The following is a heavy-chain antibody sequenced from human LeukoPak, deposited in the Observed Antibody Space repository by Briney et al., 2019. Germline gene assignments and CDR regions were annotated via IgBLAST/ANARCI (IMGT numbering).Heavy chain of an antibody. J-gene: IGHJ4*02. D-gene: IGHD3-10*01. CDR3: ARGDYGSFDY. Sequence: ASVKVSCKASGGTFSSYAISWVRQAPGQGLEWVGRIIPILGIANYAQKFQGRVTITADKSTSTAYMELSSLRSEDTAVYYCARGDYGSFDYWGQGTLVTASS. CDR1: GGTFSSYA. CDR2: IIPILGIA. V-gene: IGHV1-69*04.